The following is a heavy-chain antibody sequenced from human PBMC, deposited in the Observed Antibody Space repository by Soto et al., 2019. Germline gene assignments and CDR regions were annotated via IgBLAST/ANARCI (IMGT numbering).Heavy chain of an antibody. V-gene: IGHV3-73*01. CDR1: GFTFSGCA. CDR2: IRSKPNNYAT. Sequence: EVQLVESGGGLVQPGGSLKLSCAASGFTFSGCAMHWVRQASGKGLEWLGRIRSKPNNYATEYAASVQGRFTISRDDSKTTAYLEMTSLETEDTAVYYCTRWAYSYGWYFDYWGQGALVTVSS. CDR3: TRWAYSYGWYFDY. D-gene: IGHD6-19*01. J-gene: IGHJ4*02.